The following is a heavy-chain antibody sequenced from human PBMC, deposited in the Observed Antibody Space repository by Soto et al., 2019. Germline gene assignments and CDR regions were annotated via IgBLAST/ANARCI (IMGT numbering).Heavy chain of an antibody. CDR1: GGSISTGGYY. Sequence: QVQLQESGPGLVKPSQTLSLTCTVSGGSISTGGYYWNWIRQHPEKGLEWIGYFYYCGSTYYNPSLKSRVNTSVNTSKNQFSLKLSSVTAADTAVYYCARSVFPWGQGTLVTVSS. CDR3: ARSVFP. J-gene: IGHJ5*02. CDR2: FYYCGST. V-gene: IGHV4-31*03.